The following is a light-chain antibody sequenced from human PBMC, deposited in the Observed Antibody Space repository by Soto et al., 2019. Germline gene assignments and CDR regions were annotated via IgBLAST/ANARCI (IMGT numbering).Light chain of an antibody. V-gene: IGKV4-1*01. CDR3: QQYYTLPLT. J-gene: IGKJ4*01. Sequence: DLVMTKSPDSLAVSLGERATINFESSQRVLITSTNNNYLAWYQQKQGKPPKLLLSWASARASVVPERVSGSGSGTLFTLSISSLQAEDVAVYYCQQYYTLPLTFGGGTKVEIK. CDR2: WAS. CDR1: QRVLITSTNNNY.